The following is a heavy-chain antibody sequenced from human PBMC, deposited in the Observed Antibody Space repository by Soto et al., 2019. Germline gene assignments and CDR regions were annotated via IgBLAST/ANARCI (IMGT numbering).Heavy chain of an antibody. D-gene: IGHD3-3*01. V-gene: IGHV6-1*01. J-gene: IGHJ5*02. CDR1: GDSVSSNSAA. CDR2: TYYRSKWYN. Sequence: SQTLSLTCAISGDSVSSNSAAWNWIRQSPSRGLEWLGRTYYRSKWYNDYAVSVKSRITINPDTSKNQFSPQLNSVTPEDTAVYYCARDAYDFWSGYYYRVGNNWFNPWGQGTLVTVSS. CDR3: ARDAYDFWSGYYYRVGNNWFNP.